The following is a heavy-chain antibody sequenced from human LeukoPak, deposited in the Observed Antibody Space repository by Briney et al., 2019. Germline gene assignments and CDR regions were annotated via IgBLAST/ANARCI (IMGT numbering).Heavy chain of an antibody. J-gene: IGHJ5*02. V-gene: IGHV3-53*01. Sequence: GGSLRLSCAASGFTVSSNYMSWVRQAPGKGLEWVSVIYSGGSTYYADSVKGRFTISRDNSKNTLYLEMNSLRAEDTAVYYCARDRAAGCSGGSCYHNWFDPWGQGTLVTVSS. CDR2: IYSGGST. CDR3: ARDRAAGCSGGSCYHNWFDP. CDR1: GFTVSSNY. D-gene: IGHD2-15*01.